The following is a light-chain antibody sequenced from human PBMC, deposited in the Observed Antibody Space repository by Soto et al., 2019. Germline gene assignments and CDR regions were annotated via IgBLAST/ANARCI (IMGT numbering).Light chain of an antibody. J-gene: IGLJ2*01. Sequence: SYELTQPPSVSVAPGKTARITCGGYNAGSNSVHWYQQKPGQAPVLLMYYNSDRPSGIPERFSGSNAGNTATLTISRVEAGDEADYYCQVWDNSLDRGIFGGGTKLTVL. CDR3: QVWDNSLDRGI. V-gene: IGLV3-21*04. CDR1: NAGSNS. CDR2: YNS.